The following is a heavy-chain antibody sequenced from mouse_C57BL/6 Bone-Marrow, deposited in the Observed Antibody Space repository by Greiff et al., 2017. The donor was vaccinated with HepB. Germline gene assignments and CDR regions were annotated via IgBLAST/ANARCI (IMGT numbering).Heavy chain of an antibody. CDR3: ARELRLRTSAWFAY. Sequence: VQLQQSGPELVKPGASVKISCKASGYTFTDYYMNWVKQSHGKSLEWIGDINPNNGGTSYNQKFKGKATLTVDKSSSTAYMELRSLTSEDSAVYYCARELRLRTSAWFAYWGQGTLVTVSA. D-gene: IGHD3-2*02. CDR1: GYTFTDYY. V-gene: IGHV1-26*01. CDR2: INPNNGGT. J-gene: IGHJ3*01.